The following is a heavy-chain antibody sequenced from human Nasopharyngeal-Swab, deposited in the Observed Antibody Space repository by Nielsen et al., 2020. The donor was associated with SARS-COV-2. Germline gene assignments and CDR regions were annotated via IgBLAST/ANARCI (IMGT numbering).Heavy chain of an antibody. Sequence: GESLKISCAASGFTFSSYEMNWVRQAPGKGLEWVSYISSSGSTIYYADSVKGRFTISRDNAKNSLYLQMNSLRADDTAVYYCARDTGYCSGGSCYLSHFDYWGQGTLVTVSS. D-gene: IGHD2-15*01. CDR2: ISSSGSTI. V-gene: IGHV3-48*03. CDR1: GFTFSSYE. J-gene: IGHJ4*02. CDR3: ARDTGYCSGGSCYLSHFDY.